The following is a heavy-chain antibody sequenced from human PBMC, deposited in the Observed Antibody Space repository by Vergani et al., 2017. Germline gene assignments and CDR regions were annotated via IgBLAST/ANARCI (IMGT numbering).Heavy chain of an antibody. CDR3: ANPLGYCSSTSCYTYFQH. D-gene: IGHD2-2*02. CDR2: ISGSGGST. Sequence: EVQLLESGGGLVQPGGSLRLSCAASGFTFSSYAMSWVRQAPGKGLEWVSAISGSGGSTYYADSVKGRFTISRDNSKNTLYLQMNSLRAEDTAVYYFANPLGYCSSTSCYTYFQHWGQGTLVTVSS. J-gene: IGHJ1*01. CDR1: GFTFSSYA. V-gene: IGHV3-23*01.